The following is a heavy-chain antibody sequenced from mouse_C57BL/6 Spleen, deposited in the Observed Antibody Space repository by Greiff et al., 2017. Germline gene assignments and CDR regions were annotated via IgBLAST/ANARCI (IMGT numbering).Heavy chain of an antibody. CDR1: GFTFSDYG. J-gene: IGHJ1*03. D-gene: IGHD2-5*01. V-gene: IGHV5-17*01. CDR2: ISSGSSTI. Sequence: EVKLVESGGGLVKPGGSLKLSCAASGFTFSDYGMHWVRQAPEKGLEWVAYISSGSSTIYYADTVKGRFTISRDNAKNTLFLQMTSLRSEDTAMYYCARGGSNYPYWYFDVWGTGTTVTVSS. CDR3: ARGGSNYPYWYFDV.